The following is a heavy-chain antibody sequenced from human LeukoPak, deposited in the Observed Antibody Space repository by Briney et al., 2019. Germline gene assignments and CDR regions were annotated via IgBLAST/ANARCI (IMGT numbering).Heavy chain of an antibody. CDR3: AGGLEALDY. CDR1: GFTFSSYA. Sequence: GGSLRLSCAASGFTFSSYAMHWVRQAPGKGLEWVSVIYSGGSTYYADSVKGRFTISRDNSKNTLYLQMNSLRAEDTAVYYCAGGLEALDYRGQGTLVTVSS. V-gene: IGHV3-53*01. J-gene: IGHJ4*02. D-gene: IGHD3-16*01. CDR2: IYSGGST.